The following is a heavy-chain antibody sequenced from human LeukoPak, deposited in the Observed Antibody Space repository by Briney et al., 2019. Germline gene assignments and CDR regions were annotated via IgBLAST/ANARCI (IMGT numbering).Heavy chain of an antibody. CDR3: ARRTVTITGGDY. CDR1: GGSISSSNYY. J-gene: IGHJ4*02. CDR2: IYYSGNT. V-gene: IGHV4-39*01. D-gene: IGHD4-17*01. Sequence: SETLSLTCTVSGGSISSSNYYWGWIRQPPGKGLEWIGSIYYSGNTYYNPSLKSRVTISVDMSKNQISLKLSSVTAADTAVYYCARRTVTITGGDYWGQGTLVTVSS.